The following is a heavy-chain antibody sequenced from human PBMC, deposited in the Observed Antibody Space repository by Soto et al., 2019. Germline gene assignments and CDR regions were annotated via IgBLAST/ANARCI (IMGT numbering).Heavy chain of an antibody. J-gene: IGHJ2*01. V-gene: IGHV1-18*01. CDR2: ISAYNGNT. Sequence: GASVKVSCKASGYTFTSYGICWVRQAPGQGLEWMGWISAYNGNTNYAQKLQGRVTMTTDTSTSTAYMELRSLRSDDTAVYYCARMAVAGTGGGDWYFDLWGRGTLVTSPQ. CDR1: GYTFTSYG. D-gene: IGHD6-19*01. CDR3: ARMAVAGTGGGDWYFDL.